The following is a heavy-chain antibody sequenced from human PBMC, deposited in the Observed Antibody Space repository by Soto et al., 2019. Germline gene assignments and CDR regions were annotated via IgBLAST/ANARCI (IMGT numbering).Heavy chain of an antibody. D-gene: IGHD3-9*01. Sequence: SETLSLTCTVSGGSISSYYWSWIRQPPGKGLEWIGYIYYSGSTNYNPSLKSRVTISVDTSKNQFSLKLSSVTAADTAVYYCARGDWENYYYGMDVWGQGTTVTVSS. CDR1: GGSISSYY. CDR2: IYYSGST. J-gene: IGHJ6*02. CDR3: ARGDWENYYYGMDV. V-gene: IGHV4-59*12.